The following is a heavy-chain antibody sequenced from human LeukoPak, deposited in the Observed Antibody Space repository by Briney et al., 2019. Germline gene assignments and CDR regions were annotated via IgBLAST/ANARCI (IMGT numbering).Heavy chain of an antibody. D-gene: IGHD6-6*01. CDR1: GFTVSSNY. CDR3: AKDRRIAARPWAPALSSDAFDI. CDR2: IYSGGST. Sequence: PGGSLRLSCAAFGFTVSSNYMSWVRQAPGKGLEWVSVIYSGGSTYYADSVKGRFTISRDNSKNTLYLQMNSLRAEDTAVYYCAKDRRIAARPWAPALSSDAFDIWGQGTMVTVSS. V-gene: IGHV3-53*01. J-gene: IGHJ3*02.